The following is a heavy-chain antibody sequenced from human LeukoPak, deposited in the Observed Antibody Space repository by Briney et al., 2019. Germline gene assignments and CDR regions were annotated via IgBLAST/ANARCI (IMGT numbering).Heavy chain of an antibody. CDR3: ARDSAHTVVVPAVIPPGLDNWFDP. J-gene: IGHJ5*02. D-gene: IGHD2-2*01. V-gene: IGHV3-11*05. CDR2: ISGSGNNT. Sequence: KPGGSLRLSCAASGFSFSDYYMSWIRQAPGKGLEWVSYISGSGNNTKYADSVKGRFTISRDNAENSLYLQMNSLRAEDTAVYYCARDSAHTVVVPAVIPPGLDNWFDPWGQGTLVTVSS. CDR1: GFSFSDYY.